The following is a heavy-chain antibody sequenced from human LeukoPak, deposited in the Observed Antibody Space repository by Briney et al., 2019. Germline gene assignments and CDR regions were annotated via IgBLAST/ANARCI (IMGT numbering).Heavy chain of an antibody. CDR3: ARDFLIIFGGVIVPRPFDI. D-gene: IGHD3-16*02. J-gene: IGHJ3*02. Sequence: ASVKVSCKASGYTYTGYYMHWVRQAPGQGLEWMGWINPNSGGTNYAQKFQGRVTMTRDTSISTAYMELSRLRSDDTAVYYCARDFLIIFGGVIVPRPFDIWGQGTMVTVSS. CDR2: INPNSGGT. V-gene: IGHV1-2*02. CDR1: GYTYTGYY.